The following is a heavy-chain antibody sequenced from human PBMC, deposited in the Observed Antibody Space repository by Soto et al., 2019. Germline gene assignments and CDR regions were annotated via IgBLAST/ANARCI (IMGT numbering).Heavy chain of an antibody. CDR2: IYYSGST. CDR1: GGSISNYY. J-gene: IGHJ5*02. V-gene: IGHV4-59*08. Sequence: PSETLSLTCAVSGGSISNYYWSWIRQPPGKGLDWIGYIYYSGSTKYNPSLKSRVTISVDTSKNQFSLKLSSVTAADTAVYYCARLPLDAVTPIQDIGWFDPWGQGTLVTVSS. CDR3: ARLPLDAVTPIQDIGWFDP. D-gene: IGHD3-3*01.